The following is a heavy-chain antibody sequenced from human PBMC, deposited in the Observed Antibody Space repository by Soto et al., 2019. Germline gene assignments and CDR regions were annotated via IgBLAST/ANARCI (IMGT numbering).Heavy chain of an antibody. V-gene: IGHV3-30-3*01. J-gene: IGHJ4*02. CDR2: ISYDGSNK. Sequence: QVQLVEAGGGVVQPGRSLRLSCAASGFTFSSYAMHWVRQAPGKGLEWVAVISYDGSNKYYADSVKGRFTISRDNSKNTLYLQMNSLRAEDTAVYYCARDMLRDWGQGTLVTVSS. CDR3: ARDMLRD. CDR1: GFTFSSYA. D-gene: IGHD2-8*01.